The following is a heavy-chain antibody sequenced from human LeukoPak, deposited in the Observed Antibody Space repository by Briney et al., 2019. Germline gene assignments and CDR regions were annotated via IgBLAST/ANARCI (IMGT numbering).Heavy chain of an antibody. Sequence: GGSLRLSCAASGFTFSSYSMNWVRQAPGKGLEWVSSISSSSSYIYYADSVKGRFTISRDNAKNSLYLQMNSLRAEDTAVYYCARDPAARPDRAFDYWGQGTLVTVSS. J-gene: IGHJ4*02. D-gene: IGHD6-6*01. CDR3: ARDPAARPDRAFDY. CDR1: GFTFSSYS. V-gene: IGHV3-21*01. CDR2: ISSSSSYI.